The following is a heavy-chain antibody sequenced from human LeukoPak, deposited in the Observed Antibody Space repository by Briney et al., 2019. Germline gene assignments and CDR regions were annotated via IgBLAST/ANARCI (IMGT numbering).Heavy chain of an antibody. CDR2: INVNSGGT. V-gene: IGHV1-2*06. J-gene: IGHJ3*02. CDR3: ARDRGLGSYKDAFDI. Sequence: GASVKVSCKASGYTFSDYYMHWVRQAPGRGLEWMGRINVNSGGTNYAQKFQGRVTMTRDTSISTAYMELSSDDTAVYYCARDRGLGSYKDAFDIWGQGTMVTVSS. D-gene: IGHD1-26*01. CDR1: GYTFSDYY.